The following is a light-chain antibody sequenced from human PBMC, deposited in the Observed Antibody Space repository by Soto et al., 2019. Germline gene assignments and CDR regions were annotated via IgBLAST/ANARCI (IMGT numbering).Light chain of an antibody. Sequence: EIVMTQSPATLSVSPGERATLSCRVSQSISGNLAWYQQKPGQAPRLLLYGASTRATGIPARFSGSGSGAEFTLTISSLQSDDSAVYYCQQYDDWPPYTFGQGTKLEIK. CDR1: QSISGN. V-gene: IGKV3-15*01. CDR2: GAS. J-gene: IGKJ2*01. CDR3: QQYDDWPPYT.